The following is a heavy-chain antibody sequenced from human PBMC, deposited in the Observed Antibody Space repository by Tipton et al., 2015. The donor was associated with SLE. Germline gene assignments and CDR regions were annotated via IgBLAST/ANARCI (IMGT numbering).Heavy chain of an antibody. Sequence: QLVQSGGEVKKLGASVKVSCKGSGYPFSNYGITWVRQAPGQGLEWMGWISGYNGNTNYAQKLQGRVTMTTDISTSTAYMELRSLRSGDTAVYYCARDRGLPTVTFPRHAFDIWGQGTMVIVSS. CDR2: ISGYNGNT. V-gene: IGHV1-18*01. J-gene: IGHJ3*02. CDR3: ARDRGLPTVTFPRHAFDI. D-gene: IGHD4-17*01. CDR1: GYPFSNYG.